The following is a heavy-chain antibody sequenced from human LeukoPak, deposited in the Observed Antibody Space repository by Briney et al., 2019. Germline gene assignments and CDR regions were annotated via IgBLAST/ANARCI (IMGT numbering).Heavy chain of an antibody. J-gene: IGHJ4*02. Sequence: SETLSLTCTVSGGSISSYYWSWIRQPPGKGLEWIGYIYYSGSTNYNPSLKSRVTISVDTSKNQFSLKLSSVTAAVTAVYYCARNYDSSGYYPTYFDYWGQGTLVTVSS. CDR1: GGSISSYY. D-gene: IGHD3-22*01. CDR2: IYYSGST. V-gene: IGHV4-59*08. CDR3: ARNYDSSGYYPTYFDY.